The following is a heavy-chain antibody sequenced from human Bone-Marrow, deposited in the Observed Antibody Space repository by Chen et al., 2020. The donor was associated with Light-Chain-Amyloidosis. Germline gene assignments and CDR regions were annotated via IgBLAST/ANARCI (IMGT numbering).Heavy chain of an antibody. V-gene: IGHV3-11*06. CDR1: GFSFRDYY. D-gene: IGHD5-18*01. Sequence: QVQLEESGGGLVKPGGSLRLSCTASGFSFRDYYMTWVRQAPGKGLEWISYISGSSTYTSYSESVKGRFTISIDNAKNSLYLQMDSLRAEDTAVYYCASPLGYSFAYVYWGQGTLVTVSS. CDR2: ISGSSTYT. CDR3: ASPLGYSFAYVY. J-gene: IGHJ4*02.